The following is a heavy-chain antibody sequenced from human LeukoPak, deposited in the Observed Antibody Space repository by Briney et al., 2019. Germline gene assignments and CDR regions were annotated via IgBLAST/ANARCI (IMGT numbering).Heavy chain of an antibody. CDR3: AREGGVATIGPNGGFFDY. D-gene: IGHD5-12*01. CDR1: GFTFSSYG. J-gene: IGHJ4*02. CDR2: IWYDGSNK. Sequence: PGGSLRLSCAASGFTFSSYGMHWVRQAPGKGLEWVAVIWYDGSNKYYADSVKGRFTISRDNSKNTLYLQMNSLRAEDTAVYYCAREGGVATIGPNGGFFDYWGQGTLVTVSS. V-gene: IGHV3-33*01.